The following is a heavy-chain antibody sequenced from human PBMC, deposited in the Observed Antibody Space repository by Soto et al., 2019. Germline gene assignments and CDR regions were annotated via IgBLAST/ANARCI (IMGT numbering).Heavy chain of an antibody. Sequence: QVQLVQSGAEVKKPGASVKVSCKASGYTFTSYYMHWVRQAHGQGLDWMGIINPSGGSTSYEQKYKGRVTMTRDTSTTTVYMELSSLRSEDTAVYYCARAPPPISRIVGVKRGVDFDYWGQGTLVTVSS. V-gene: IGHV1-46*01. D-gene: IGHD1-26*01. CDR2: INPSGGST. CDR1: GYTFTSYY. J-gene: IGHJ4*02. CDR3: ARAPPPISRIVGVKRGVDFDY.